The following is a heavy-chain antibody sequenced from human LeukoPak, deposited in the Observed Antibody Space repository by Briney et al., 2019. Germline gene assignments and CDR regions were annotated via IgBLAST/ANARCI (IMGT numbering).Heavy chain of an antibody. D-gene: IGHD6-6*01. V-gene: IGHV3-7*03. CDR3: ARDMGRYSSSRSGAFDI. J-gene: IGHJ3*02. Sequence: PGGSLRLSCAASGFTFSSYWMSWVRQAPGKGLEWVANIKQDGSEKYYVDSVKGRFTISRDNAKNSLYLQMNSLRVEDTAVYYCARDMGRYSSSRSGAFDIWGQGTMVTVSS. CDR2: IKQDGSEK. CDR1: GFTFSSYW.